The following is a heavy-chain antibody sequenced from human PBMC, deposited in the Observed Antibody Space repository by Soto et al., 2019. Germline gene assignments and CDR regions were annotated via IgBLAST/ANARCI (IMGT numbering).Heavy chain of an antibody. J-gene: IGHJ6*02. Sequence: VGSLRLSCAASGFTFSSYGMHWVRQAPGKGLEWVAVISYDGSNKYYADSVKGRFTISRDNSKNTLYLQMNSLRAEDTAVYYCANVPGGYYDSSGYYPYYYYGMDVWGQGTTVTVSS. D-gene: IGHD3-22*01. CDR1: GFTFSSYG. CDR2: ISYDGSNK. CDR3: ANVPGGYYDSSGYYPYYYYGMDV. V-gene: IGHV3-30*18.